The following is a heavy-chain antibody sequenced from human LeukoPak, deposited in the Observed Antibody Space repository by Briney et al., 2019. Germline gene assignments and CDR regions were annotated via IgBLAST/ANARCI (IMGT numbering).Heavy chain of an antibody. D-gene: IGHD3-3*01. CDR2: IYTSGST. J-gene: IGHJ4*02. CDR3: ARSPGYYDFWSGYFDY. CDR1: GGSLSSGSYY. V-gene: IGHV4-61*02. Sequence: PSQTLSLTCTVSGGSLSSGSYYWSWIRQPAGKGLEWIGRIYTSGSTNYNPSLKSRVTISVDTSKNQFSLKLSSVTAADTAVYYCARSPGYYDFWSGYFDYWGQGTLVTVSS.